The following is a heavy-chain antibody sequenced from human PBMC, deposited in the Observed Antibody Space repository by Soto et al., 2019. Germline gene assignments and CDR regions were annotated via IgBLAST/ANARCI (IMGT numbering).Heavy chain of an antibody. CDR3: AREPRSGYYYYMDV. CDR2: IYYSGST. V-gene: IGHV4-31*03. D-gene: IGHD3-3*01. J-gene: IGHJ6*03. Sequence: SETLSLTCTVSGGSISSGGYYWSWIRQHPGKGLEWIGYIYYSGSTYYNPSLKSRVTISVDTSKNQFSLKLSSVTAADTAVYYCAREPRSGYYYYMDVWGKGTTVTVSS. CDR1: GGSISSGGYY.